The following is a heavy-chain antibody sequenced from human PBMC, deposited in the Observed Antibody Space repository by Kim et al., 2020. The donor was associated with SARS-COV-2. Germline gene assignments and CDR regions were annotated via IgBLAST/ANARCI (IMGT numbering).Heavy chain of an antibody. J-gene: IGHJ3*02. CDR2: INHSGST. CDR1: GGSFSGYY. Sequence: SETLSLTCAVYGGSFSGYYWSWIRQPPRKGLEWIGEINHSGSTNYNPSLKSRVTISVDTSKNQFSLKLSSVTAADTAVYYCARGTIAAADDAFDIWGQGTMVTVSS. CDR3: ARGTIAAADDAFDI. D-gene: IGHD6-13*01. V-gene: IGHV4-34*01.